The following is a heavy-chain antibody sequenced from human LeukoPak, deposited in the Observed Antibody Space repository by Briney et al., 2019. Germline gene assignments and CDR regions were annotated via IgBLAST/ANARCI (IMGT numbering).Heavy chain of an antibody. CDR1: GFTFSNYW. J-gene: IGHJ4*02. V-gene: IGHV3-7*01. CDR2: IKQDGSEK. Sequence: PGGSLRLSCAASGFTFSNYWMSWVRQAPGTGLEWVGNIKQDGSEKYYVDSVKGRFTISRENAENSLYLQMNSLKGEDTAVSYCAREEYGDHLWWGQGTLVTVSS. D-gene: IGHD4-17*01. CDR3: AREEYGDHLW.